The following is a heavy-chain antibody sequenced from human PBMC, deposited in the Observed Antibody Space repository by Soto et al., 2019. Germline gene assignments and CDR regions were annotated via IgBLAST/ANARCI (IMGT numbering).Heavy chain of an antibody. V-gene: IGHV5-51*01. Sequence: GESLKISCKGSGYSFTSYWIGWVRQMPGKGLEWMGIIYPGDSDTRYSPSFQGQVTISADKSISTAYLQWSSLKASDTAMYYCARHVWGSYRYRYYYYGMDVWGQGTTVTVSS. CDR2: IYPGDSDT. CDR1: GYSFTSYW. J-gene: IGHJ6*02. D-gene: IGHD3-16*02. CDR3: ARHVWGSYRYRYYYYGMDV.